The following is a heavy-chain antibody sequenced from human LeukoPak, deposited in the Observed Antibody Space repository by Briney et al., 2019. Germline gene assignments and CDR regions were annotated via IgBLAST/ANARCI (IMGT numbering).Heavy chain of an antibody. D-gene: IGHD3-9*01. CDR1: GNTLTELS. V-gene: IGHV1-24*01. CDR3: ATVGGLDILTGYPRDY. Sequence: ASVKVSCKGSGNTLTELSMHWVRQAPGKGLEWMGGFDPEDGETIYAQKFQGRVTMTEDTSTDTAYMELSSLRSEDTAVYYCATVGGLDILTGYPRDYWGQGTPVTVSS. J-gene: IGHJ4*02. CDR2: FDPEDGET.